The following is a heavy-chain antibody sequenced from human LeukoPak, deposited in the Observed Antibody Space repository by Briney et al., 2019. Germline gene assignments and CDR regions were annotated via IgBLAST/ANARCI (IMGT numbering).Heavy chain of an antibody. CDR2: ISGSGTTT. D-gene: IGHD5-24*01. Sequence: GGTLRLSCAASGFTFTSYGMSWVRQAPGKGLEWVSAISGSGTTTYYADSVKGRFTISRDNSRNTLYLQMNSLRAEDTAVYYCATATTPTISRHYFDSWGQGTLVTVSS. J-gene: IGHJ4*02. V-gene: IGHV3-23*01. CDR1: GFTFTSYG. CDR3: ATATTPTISRHYFDS.